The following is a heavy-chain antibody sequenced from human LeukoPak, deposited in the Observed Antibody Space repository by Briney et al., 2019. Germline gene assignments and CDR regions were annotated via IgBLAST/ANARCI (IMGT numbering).Heavy chain of an antibody. Sequence: SETLSLTCTVSGDPINSYYWSWLRQPPGKGLEWIGHIYYSGSTNYNPSLKSRVTISIDTSKNQFSLKLSSVTAADTAVYYCARTAYARFFDLWGRGTLVTVSS. CDR2: IYYSGST. V-gene: IGHV4-59*01. D-gene: IGHD2-21*01. CDR1: GDPINSYY. CDR3: ARTAYARFFDL. J-gene: IGHJ2*01.